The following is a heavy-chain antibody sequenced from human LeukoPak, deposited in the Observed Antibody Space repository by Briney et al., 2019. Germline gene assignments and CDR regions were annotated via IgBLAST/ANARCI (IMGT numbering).Heavy chain of an antibody. V-gene: IGHV4-34*01. CDR1: GGSFSGYY. J-gene: IGHJ6*03. D-gene: IGHD6-13*01. CDR3: ARVHSSSWYLHYYYMDV. Sequence: TSETLSLTCAVYGGSFSGYYWSWIRQPPGKGLEWIGEINHSGSTNYNPSLKSRVTISVDTSKNQFSLNLSSVTAADTAVYYCARVHSSSWYLHYYYMDVWGKGTTVTVSS. CDR2: INHSGST.